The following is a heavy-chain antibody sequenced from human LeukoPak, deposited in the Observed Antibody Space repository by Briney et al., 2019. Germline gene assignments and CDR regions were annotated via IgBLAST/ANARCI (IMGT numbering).Heavy chain of an antibody. J-gene: IGHJ4*02. CDR3: ARGGHTAMAN. Sequence: SETLSLTCTVSGGSISSGGYYWSWIRQHPGKGLEWIGYIYYSGSTYYNPSLKSRVTISVDTSKNQFSLKLSSVTAADTAVYYCARGGHTAMANWGQGTLVTVSS. CDR1: GGSISSGGYY. D-gene: IGHD5-18*01. CDR2: IYYSGST. V-gene: IGHV4-31*03.